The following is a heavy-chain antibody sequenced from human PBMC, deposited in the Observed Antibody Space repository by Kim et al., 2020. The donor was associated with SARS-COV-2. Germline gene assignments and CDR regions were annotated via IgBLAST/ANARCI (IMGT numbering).Heavy chain of an antibody. CDR1: GFTFSWSA. V-gene: IGHV3-30*04. D-gene: IGHD1-20*01. CDR2: IRGDGSNV. Sequence: GGSLRLSCEASGFTFSWSAMHWVRQAPGKGLEWVSVIRGDGSNVNYADSVKGRFTISRDNVKNTLYLQMNSLRVDDTSVYYCLRAVSSVWWYFDVWGRGTLVPVSS. CDR3: LRAVSSVWWYFDV. J-gene: IGHJ2*01.